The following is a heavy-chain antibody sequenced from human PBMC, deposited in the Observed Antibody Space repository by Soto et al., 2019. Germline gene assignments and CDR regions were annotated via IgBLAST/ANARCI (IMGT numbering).Heavy chain of an antibody. D-gene: IGHD6-19*01. Sequence: ASVKVSCKASGYTFTGYYMHWVRQAPGQGLEWMGWINPNSGGTNYAQKFQGRVTMTRDTSISTAYMELSRLRSDDTAVYYCARRPLYSSGWYDYWGQGTLVTVSS. V-gene: IGHV1-2*02. CDR1: GYTFTGYY. CDR2: INPNSGGT. CDR3: ARRPLYSSGWYDY. J-gene: IGHJ4*02.